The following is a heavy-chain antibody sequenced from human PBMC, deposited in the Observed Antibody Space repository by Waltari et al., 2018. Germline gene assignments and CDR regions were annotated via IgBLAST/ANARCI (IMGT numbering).Heavy chain of an antibody. CDR3: ARDRHYYGSGSYLGRRDAFDI. V-gene: IGHV4-38-2*02. J-gene: IGHJ3*02. Sequence: QVQLQESGPGLVKPPETLSLPCGVSGYSVNSGHYWVWLLLPPGKGREWIGSIYYSGDTYYNPSLKSRVTISMDTSKNQFSLKLSSVTAADTAVYFCARDRHYYGSGSYLGRRDAFDIWGQGTVVTVSS. CDR2: IYYSGDT. D-gene: IGHD3-10*01. CDR1: GYSVNSGHY.